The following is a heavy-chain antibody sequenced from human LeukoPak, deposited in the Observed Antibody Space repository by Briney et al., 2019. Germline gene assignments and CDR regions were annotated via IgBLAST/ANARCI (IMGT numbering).Heavy chain of an antibody. V-gene: IGHV3-23*01. D-gene: IGHD6-13*01. CDR2: IDGSGLGT. CDR1: GFTFSSYV. J-gene: IGHJ1*01. CDR3: TKGAAAGPKYFQH. Sequence: GGSLRLSCAASGFTFSSYVMRWVRQAPGKGLEWVSTIDGSGLGTYYGDSVKGRFTISRDSSKSTLYLHMNRLRAEDTAVYYWTKGAAAGPKYFQHWGQGTLVTVPS.